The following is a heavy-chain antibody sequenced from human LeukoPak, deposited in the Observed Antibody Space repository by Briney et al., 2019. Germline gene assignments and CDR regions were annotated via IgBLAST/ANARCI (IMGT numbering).Heavy chain of an antibody. V-gene: IGHV3-30*02. D-gene: IGHD2-15*01. CDR3: AKDSHYRSAHNSCPYYYYYMDV. CDR2: IRYNGENK. Sequence: GGSLRLSCAASGFSFSNFGIHWVRQAPGKGLEWVAFIRYNGENKYYADSVKGQFTISRDNSKSTVSLRMNGLRPEDTAVYYCAKDSHYRSAHNSCPYYYYYMDVWGRGTTVTVSS. J-gene: IGHJ6*03. CDR1: GFSFSNFG.